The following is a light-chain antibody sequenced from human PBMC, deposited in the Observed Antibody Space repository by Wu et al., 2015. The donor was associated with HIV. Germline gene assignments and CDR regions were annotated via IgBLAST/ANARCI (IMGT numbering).Light chain of an antibody. CDR3: QLRSNWPPLFT. Sequence: EIVMTQSPVSLSVSPGESATLSCRASQSVGSNLAWYQQKPGQALKIVIYDASTRATGIPARFSGSGSGTDFTLTISSLEPEDFALYYCQLRSNWPPLFTFGPGTKVDI. CDR2: DAS. J-gene: IGKJ3*01. V-gene: IGKV3-11*01. CDR1: QSVGSN.